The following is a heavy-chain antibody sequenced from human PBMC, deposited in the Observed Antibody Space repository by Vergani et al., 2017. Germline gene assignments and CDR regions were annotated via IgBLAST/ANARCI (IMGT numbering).Heavy chain of an antibody. V-gene: IGHV2-70*01. Sequence: QVTLRESGPALVKPTQTLTLTCPFSGFSLSTSGMCVSWIRQPPGKALEWLALIDWDDDKYYSTSLKTRLTISKDTSKNQVVLTMTNMDPVDTATYYCARIRQYYYDSSGYYDHYFDYWGQGTLVTVSS. CDR3: ARIRQYYYDSSGYYDHYFDY. D-gene: IGHD3-22*01. J-gene: IGHJ4*02. CDR2: IDWDDDK. CDR1: GFSLSTSGMC.